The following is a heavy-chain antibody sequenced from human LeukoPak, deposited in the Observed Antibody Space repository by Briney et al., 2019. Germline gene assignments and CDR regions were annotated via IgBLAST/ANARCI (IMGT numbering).Heavy chain of an antibody. CDR3: AKDRGMSGNYYDYDY. J-gene: IGHJ4*02. CDR2: ISYDGANK. V-gene: IGHV3-30*18. CDR1: GFTFSTHA. Sequence: PGKSLGLSCAASGFTFSTHAMHWVRQAPGKGLEWVAVISYDGANKYYADSVKGRFTISRDHSKNTLYLQMNSLRAEDSAVYYCAKDRGMSGNYYDYDYWGQGTLVIVSS. D-gene: IGHD1-26*01.